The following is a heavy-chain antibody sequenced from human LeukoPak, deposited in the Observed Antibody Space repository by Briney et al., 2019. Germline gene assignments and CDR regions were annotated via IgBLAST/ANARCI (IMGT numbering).Heavy chain of an antibody. J-gene: IGHJ3*02. D-gene: IGHD4-23*01. CDR3: ATLTGGDDAFDI. V-gene: IGHV4-59*01. Sequence: SETLSLTCTVAGGSISSYYWSWIRQPPGKGLEWIGYIFYTGSTNYNPSLKSRVTISVLTSKNRFSLKLSSVTAADTAVYYCATLTGGDDAFDIWGQGTMVTVSS. CDR2: IFYTGST. CDR1: GGSISSYY.